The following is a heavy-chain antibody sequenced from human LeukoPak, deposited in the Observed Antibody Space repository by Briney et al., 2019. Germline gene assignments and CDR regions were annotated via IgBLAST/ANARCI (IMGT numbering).Heavy chain of an antibody. CDR1: GYTLTELS. J-gene: IGHJ5*02. CDR2: ISAYNGNT. D-gene: IGHD6-13*01. CDR3: ARGGIAAAGTRGP. V-gene: IGHV1-18*01. Sequence: ASVKVSCKVSGYTLTELSMHWVRQAPGQGLEWMGWISAYNGNTNYAQKLQGRVTMTTDTSTSTAYMELRSLRSDDTAVYYCARGGIAAAGTRGPWGQGTLVTVSS.